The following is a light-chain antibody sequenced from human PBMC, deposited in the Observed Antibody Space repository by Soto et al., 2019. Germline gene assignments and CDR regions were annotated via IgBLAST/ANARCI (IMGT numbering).Light chain of an antibody. V-gene: IGLV1-40*01. CDR3: QSYDSSLSGSV. CDR2: GNS. J-gene: IGLJ3*02. CDR1: SSNIGAGYD. Sequence: QSVLTQPPSVSGAPGQRVTISCTGSSSNIGAGYDVHWYQQLPGTAPKLLIYGNSNRPSGVPDRFSGSKSGTSASLAITGLRAEDEADYYCQSYDSSLSGSVFRGGTQLTVL.